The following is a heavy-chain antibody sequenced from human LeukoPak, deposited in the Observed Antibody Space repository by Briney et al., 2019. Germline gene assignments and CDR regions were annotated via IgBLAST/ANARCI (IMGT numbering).Heavy chain of an antibody. D-gene: IGHD3-3*01. CDR1: GGSISSYY. V-gene: IGHV4-4*07. Sequence: SSENLSLTCTVSGGSISSYYWSWIRQPHGKGLEWLGRIYTSGSTNYNPSLKRRVTMSEDTSKNQFSLKLSSVTAADSAGYYCAREVVAVWSGDGLDYWGQGTMVTVSS. CDR2: IYTSGST. CDR3: AREVVAVWSGDGLDY. J-gene: IGHJ3*01.